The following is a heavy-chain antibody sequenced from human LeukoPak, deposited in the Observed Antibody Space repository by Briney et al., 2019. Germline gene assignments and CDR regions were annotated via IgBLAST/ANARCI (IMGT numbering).Heavy chain of an antibody. V-gene: IGHV3-23*01. CDR2: ISGSGGST. J-gene: IGHJ4*02. CDR1: GFTVSSNS. CDR3: AKDLRSGSYYWAYDY. Sequence: GGSLRLSCTVSGFTVSSNSWSWVRQAPGKGLEWVSAISGSGGSTYYADSVKGRFTISRDNSKNTLYLQMNSLRAEDTAVYYCAKDLRSGSYYWAYDYWGQGTLVTVSS. D-gene: IGHD1-26*01.